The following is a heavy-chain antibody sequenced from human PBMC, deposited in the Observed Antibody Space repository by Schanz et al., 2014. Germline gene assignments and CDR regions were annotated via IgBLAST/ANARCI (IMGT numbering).Heavy chain of an antibody. CDR1: GFTLTSHF. CDR3: ARGSCTASGCYDAFDL. D-gene: IGHD2-2*01. CDR2: INPIDGST. Sequence: QLVQSGAEVKKPGASVKVSCKASGFTLTSHFMHWLRQAPGQGLEWMGLINPIDGSTTYVWGFPGRRRMTRYTSTTTVFMVLSTLRSEDTAVYYCARGSCTASGCYDAFDLWGQGTLVTVSS. V-gene: IGHV1-46*01. J-gene: IGHJ3*01.